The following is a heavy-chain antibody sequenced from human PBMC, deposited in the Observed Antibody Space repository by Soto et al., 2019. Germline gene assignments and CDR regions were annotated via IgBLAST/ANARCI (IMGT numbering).Heavy chain of an antibody. Sequence: QVQLVESGGGVVQPGRSLRLSCAASGFTFSSYGMHWVRQAPGKGLEWVAVMSYDGSNNYADSVKGRFIISRDNSQNMLYLQMNSLRAEDTAVYYCARTNIVLVPSGLDYWGQGTLVTVSS. J-gene: IGHJ4*02. CDR2: MSYDGSN. CDR3: ARTNIVLVPSGLDY. CDR1: GFTFSSYG. D-gene: IGHD2-2*01. V-gene: IGHV3-30*03.